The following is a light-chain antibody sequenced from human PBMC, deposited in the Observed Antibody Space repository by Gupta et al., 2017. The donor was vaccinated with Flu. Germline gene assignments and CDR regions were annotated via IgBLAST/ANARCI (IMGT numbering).Light chain of an antibody. Sequence: EIVMTQSPGTLSLSPGERATLSCWASQSVSNNLAWYQQKPGQAPRLLIYGASTRATGIPARFSGSGSGTEFTLTISSLQSEDFAVYYCHHDNLWPRTFGLGTKVEI. CDR2: GAS. J-gene: IGKJ1*01. CDR1: QSVSNN. CDR3: HHDNLWPRT. V-gene: IGKV3-15*01.